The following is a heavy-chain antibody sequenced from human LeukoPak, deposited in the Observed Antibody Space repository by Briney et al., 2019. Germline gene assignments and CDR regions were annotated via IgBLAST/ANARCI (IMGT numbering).Heavy chain of an antibody. J-gene: IGHJ4*02. V-gene: IGHV3-7*01. Sequence: GGSLRLSCAASGFTFSAYWMTWVRQAPGKGLEWVANINQDGSEKYYVDSVKGRFTISRDNAGNSLYLQMNSLRAEDTSVYYCARPLGGSGPPYDSWGQGTLVTVSS. CDR3: ARPLGGSGPPYDS. CDR1: GFTFSAYW. CDR2: INQDGSEK. D-gene: IGHD3-10*01.